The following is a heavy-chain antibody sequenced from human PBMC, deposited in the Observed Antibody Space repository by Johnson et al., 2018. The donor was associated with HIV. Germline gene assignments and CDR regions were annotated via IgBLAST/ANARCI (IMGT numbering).Heavy chain of an antibody. CDR1: GFTFDDYA. CDR2: ISWNSGSI. CDR3: AKDKDWGSLKGAFDI. Sequence: VQLVESGGGLVQPGRSLRLSCAASGFTFDDYAMHWVRQAPGKGLEWVSGISWNSGSIGYADSVQGRFTISRDNAKNSLYLQMNSLRAEDTALYYCAKDKDWGSLKGAFDIWGQGTLVTVSS. V-gene: IGHV3-9*01. J-gene: IGHJ3*02. D-gene: IGHD7-27*01.